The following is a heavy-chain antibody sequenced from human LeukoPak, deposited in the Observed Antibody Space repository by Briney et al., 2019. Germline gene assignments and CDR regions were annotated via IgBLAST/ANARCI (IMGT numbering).Heavy chain of an antibody. CDR2: IKQDGSEK. D-gene: IGHD3-10*01. J-gene: IGHJ4*02. CDR1: GFTFSSYL. Sequence: GGSLRLSCAASGFTFSSYLMSWVRQAPGKGLEWVANIKQDGSEKYYVDSVKGRFTISRDNAKNSLYLQMNSLRAEDTAVYYCAKNRGSGSYYDYWGQGTLVTVSS. CDR3: AKNRGSGSYYDY. V-gene: IGHV3-7*01.